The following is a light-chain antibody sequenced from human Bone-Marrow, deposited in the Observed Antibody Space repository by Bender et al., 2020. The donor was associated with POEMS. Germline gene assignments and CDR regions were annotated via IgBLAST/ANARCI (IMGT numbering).Light chain of an antibody. CDR1: RSNIGSNN. V-gene: IGLV1-44*01. CDR2: ITN. CDR3: AVWDDSLNGWV. J-gene: IGLJ3*02. Sequence: QSVLTQPPSASGTPGQRVSISCSGVRSNIGSNNVNWYQQVPGTAPKLLIFITNERPSWVPDRFSGSRSGTSASLAISGLQSEDEADYYCAVWDDSLNGWVFGGGTKLTVL.